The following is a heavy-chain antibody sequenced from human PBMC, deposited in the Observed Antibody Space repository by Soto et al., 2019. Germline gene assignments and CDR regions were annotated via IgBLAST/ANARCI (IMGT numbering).Heavy chain of an antibody. CDR3: ARDWGPFDP. J-gene: IGHJ5*02. Sequence: PSEALSLTCAISEDSVSSNSPALNLIRQSPSRVFEWLGRTYYRSKWYNDYAVSVKSRITINPDTSKNQFSLQLNSVTPEDTAVYYCARDWGPFDPWGQGTLVTVSS. CDR2: TYYRSKWYN. CDR1: EDSVSSNSPA. V-gene: IGHV6-1*01. D-gene: IGHD3-16*01.